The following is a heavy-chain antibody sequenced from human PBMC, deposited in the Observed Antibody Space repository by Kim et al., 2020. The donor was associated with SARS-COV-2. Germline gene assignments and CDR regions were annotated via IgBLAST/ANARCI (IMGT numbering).Heavy chain of an antibody. CDR2: IDLDGTTT. CDR1: GLSRYW. V-gene: IGHV3-74*01. D-gene: IGHD4-4*01. J-gene: IGHJ5*01. CDR3: ARDLRGNYDS. Sequence: GGFLRLSCAAPGLSRYWMHWVRQAPGKGLEWVSRIDLDGTTTDYAGSVQGRFTISRDNAKNTLYLQMDSLRAEDTALYYCARDLRGNYDSWGRGTLVTVSS.